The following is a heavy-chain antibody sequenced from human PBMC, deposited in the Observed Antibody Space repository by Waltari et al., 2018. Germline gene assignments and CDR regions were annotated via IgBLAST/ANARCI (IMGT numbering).Heavy chain of an antibody. CDR3: AREQRGYYDILTGYDNYYYYGMDV. CDR2: INPSGGST. D-gene: IGHD3-9*01. J-gene: IGHJ6*02. Sequence: QVQLVQSGAEVKKPGASVKVSCKASGYTFTSYYMHWVRQAPGQGLEWVGIINPSGGSTSYAQKFQGRVTMTRDTSTSTVYMELSSLRSEDTAVYYCAREQRGYYDILTGYDNYYYYGMDVWGQGTTVTVSS. V-gene: IGHV1-46*01. CDR1: GYTFTSYY.